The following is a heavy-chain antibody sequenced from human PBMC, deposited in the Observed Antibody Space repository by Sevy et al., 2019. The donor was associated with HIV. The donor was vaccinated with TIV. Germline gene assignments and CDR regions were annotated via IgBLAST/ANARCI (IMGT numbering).Heavy chain of an antibody. CDR3: ARAPSGSQGPGQYFHH. D-gene: IGHD1-26*01. CDR2: ITPNNGNT. V-gene: IGHV1-18*01. Sequence: ASVKVSSKASGYTFTNYHITWVRQAPGQGLEWMGCITPNNGNTNYARRLQGRVTMTTDTSTATAYMELRNLRSDDTAVYFCARAPSGSQGPGQYFHHWGQGTLVTVSS. CDR1: GYTFTNYH. J-gene: IGHJ1*01.